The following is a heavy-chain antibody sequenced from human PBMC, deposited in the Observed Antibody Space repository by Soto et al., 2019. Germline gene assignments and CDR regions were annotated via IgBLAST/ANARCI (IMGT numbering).Heavy chain of an antibody. CDR1: GYTLTSHG. D-gene: IGHD3-10*02. V-gene: IGHV1-18*01. CDR3: VRCIKPSVPSATDV. J-gene: IGHJ6*02. CDR2: ISPFNGRR. Sequence: QVHLVQSGLEVRKPGASVRLSCKASGYTLTSHGIRWVRQDPGQGLQWVGWISPFNGRRDIGDSFQGRVGTSTDTGAAYMEVRALRFDDTAIYLSVRCIKPSVPSATDVWGQGTTGSVSS.